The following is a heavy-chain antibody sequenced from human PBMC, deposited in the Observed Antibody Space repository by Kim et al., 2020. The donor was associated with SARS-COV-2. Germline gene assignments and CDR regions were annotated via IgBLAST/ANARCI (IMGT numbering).Heavy chain of an antibody. D-gene: IGHD3-22*01. V-gene: IGHV3-9*01. CDR3: AKDMYYYDSSGYSH. J-gene: IGHJ4*02. Sequence: ADSVKGRFTISRDNAKNSLYLQMNSLRAEDTALYYCAKDMYYYDSSGYSHWGQGTLVTVSS.